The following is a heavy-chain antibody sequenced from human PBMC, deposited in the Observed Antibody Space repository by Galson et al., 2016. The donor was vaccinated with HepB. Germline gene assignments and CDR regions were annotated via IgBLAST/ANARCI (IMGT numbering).Heavy chain of an antibody. V-gene: IGHV3-43D*03. CDR1: GFTFDDYA. D-gene: IGHD3-10*01. J-gene: IGHJ6*02. Sequence: SLRLSCAASGFTFDDYAMHWVRQAPGKGLEWVSLISWDGGSTYYTDSVEGRFTISRDKGKSSLYLQMNSLRAEDSALYYCAKDRGVRGAMDVWGQGTTVTVSS. CDR3: AKDRGVRGAMDV. CDR2: ISWDGGST.